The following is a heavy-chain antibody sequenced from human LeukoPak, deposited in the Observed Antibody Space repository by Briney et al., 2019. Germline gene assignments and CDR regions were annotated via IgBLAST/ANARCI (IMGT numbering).Heavy chain of an antibody. CDR3: TRATRISIFGVQYYFDY. J-gene: IGHJ4*02. V-gene: IGHV3-49*04. CDR1: GFIFGDYA. Sequence: GGSLRLSCTTSGFIFGDYAMTWVRQAPGKGLEWVSFIRSKTYGGTTDYAASVKGRFTISRDDSKSVAYLQMDSLKTEDTAVYYCTRATRISIFGVQYYFDYWGQGTLVAVSS. CDR2: IRSKTYGGTT. D-gene: IGHD3-3*01.